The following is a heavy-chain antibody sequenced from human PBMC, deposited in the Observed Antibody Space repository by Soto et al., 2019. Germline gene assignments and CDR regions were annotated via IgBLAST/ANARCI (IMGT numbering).Heavy chain of an antibody. CDR3: ARDLGVRGGTFDY. CDR2: INPNSGGT. V-gene: IGHV1-2*04. CDR1: GYTFTGYY. Sequence: ASVKVSCKASGYTFTGYYMQWVRQAPGQGLELMGWINPNSGGTNYAQKFQGWVTMTRDTSISTAYMELSRLRSDDTAVYYCARDLGVRGGTFDYWGQGTLVTVYS. J-gene: IGHJ4*02. D-gene: IGHD3-10*01.